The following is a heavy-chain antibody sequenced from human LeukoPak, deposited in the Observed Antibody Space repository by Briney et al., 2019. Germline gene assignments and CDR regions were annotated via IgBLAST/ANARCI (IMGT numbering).Heavy chain of an antibody. CDR2: IYTSGST. V-gene: IGHV4-4*09. Sequence: SSETLSLTCTVSGGSISSYYWSWIRQPPGKGLEWIGYIYTSGSTNYNPSLKSRVTISVDTSKNQFSLKLSSVTAADTAVYYCARLKVVPAVGPGGWFDPWGRGTLVTVSS. D-gene: IGHD2-2*01. CDR1: GGSISSYY. CDR3: ARLKVVPAVGPGGWFDP. J-gene: IGHJ5*02.